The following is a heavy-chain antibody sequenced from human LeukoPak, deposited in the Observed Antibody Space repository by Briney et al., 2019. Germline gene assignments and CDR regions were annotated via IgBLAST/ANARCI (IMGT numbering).Heavy chain of an antibody. CDR1: GFTFDDYA. V-gene: IGHV3-9*01. D-gene: IGHD3-10*01. CDR3: AKDGYYGSGSYSPAYFDY. J-gene: IGHJ4*02. CDR2: ISWNSGSI. Sequence: GRSLRLSCAASGFTFDDYAMHWVRQAPGKGLEWVSGISWNSGSIGYADSVKGRFTISRDNAKNSLYLQMNSLRAEDTALYYCAKDGYYGSGSYSPAYFDYWGQGTLVTVSS.